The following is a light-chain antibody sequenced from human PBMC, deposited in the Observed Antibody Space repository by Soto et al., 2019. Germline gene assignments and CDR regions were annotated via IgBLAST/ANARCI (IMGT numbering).Light chain of an antibody. CDR3: HQRQSCPRT. V-gene: IGKV3-11*01. Sequence: EIVLTQSPATLSSFPGDRVTLSCRASQAVNTRLAWYQHKPGQAPRLLIYLASNRAAGVPARFSGSGSGTDFTLTISDVDPDDVAVYYCHQRQSCPRTFGQGTKVDIK. CDR2: LAS. CDR1: QAVNTR. J-gene: IGKJ1*01.